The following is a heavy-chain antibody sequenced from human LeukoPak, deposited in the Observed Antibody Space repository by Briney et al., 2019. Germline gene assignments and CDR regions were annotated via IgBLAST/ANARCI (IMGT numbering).Heavy chain of an antibody. CDR1: GFTFSSYA. D-gene: IGHD3-10*01. V-gene: IGHV3-30*04. CDR3: AREDSGSYYSHFDY. CDR2: ISYDGSNK. Sequence: GGSLRLSCAASGFTFSSYAMHWVRQAPGKGLEWVAVISYDGSNKYYADSVKGRFTISRDNSKNTLYLQMNSLRAEDTAVYYCAREDSGSYYSHFDYWGQGTLVTVSS. J-gene: IGHJ4*02.